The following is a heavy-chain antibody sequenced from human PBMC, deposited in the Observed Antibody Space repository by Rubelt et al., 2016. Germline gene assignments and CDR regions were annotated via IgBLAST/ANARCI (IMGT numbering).Heavy chain of an antibody. CDR2: VYYSGST. CDR1: GGSISSSSYY. J-gene: IGHJ4*02. Sequence: QVQLQESGPGLVKPSETLSLTCTVSGGSISSSSYYWGCIRQPPGKGLEWIGSVYYSGSTYYKPSLESRVTTSVDYIKKQFPLSPKSVTVAYTGVYYCARLDYRNYVFFDYWGQGTLVTVSS. CDR3: ARLDYRNYVFFDY. D-gene: IGHD4-11*01. V-gene: IGHV4-39*01.